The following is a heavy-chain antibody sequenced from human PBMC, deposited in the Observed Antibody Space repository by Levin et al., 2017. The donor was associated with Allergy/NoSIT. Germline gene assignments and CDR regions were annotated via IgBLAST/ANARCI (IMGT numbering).Heavy chain of an antibody. Sequence: ASVKVSCKASGYTFTSYGISWVRQAPGQGLEWMGWISAYNGNTNFAQKLQGRVTMTTDTSTSTAYMELRSLRSDDTAVYYWARDRPGYYYDSSAKIGSYAFDIWGQGTMVTVSS. CDR1: GYTFTSYG. V-gene: IGHV1-18*01. J-gene: IGHJ3*02. CDR2: ISAYNGNT. CDR3: ARDRPGYYYDSSAKIGSYAFDI. D-gene: IGHD3-22*01.